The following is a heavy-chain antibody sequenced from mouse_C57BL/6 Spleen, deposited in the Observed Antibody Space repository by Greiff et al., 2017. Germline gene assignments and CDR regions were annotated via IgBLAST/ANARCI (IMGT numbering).Heavy chain of an antibody. CDR3: AITPPSTTIVATGDY. CDR1: GYTFTSYW. CDR2: IHPSDGDT. Sequence: QVQLQQSGAELVKPGASVKVSCKASGYTFTSYWMRWVKQRPGQGLEWIGRIHPSDGDTNYNQKFKGKATLTVHKSSSTAYMQLRSLTSEDSAVYYCAITPPSTTIVATGDYWGQGTTLTVSS. J-gene: IGHJ2*01. D-gene: IGHD1-1*01. V-gene: IGHV1-74*01.